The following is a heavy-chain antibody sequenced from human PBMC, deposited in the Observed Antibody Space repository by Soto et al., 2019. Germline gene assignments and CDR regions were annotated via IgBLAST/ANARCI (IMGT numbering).Heavy chain of an antibody. Sequence: QVQLQQWGAGLLKPSETLSLTCAVYGGSFSGYYWSWIRQPPGKGLVWIGEINQSGSTNYNPSLKSRVTISVDTSKNQFSLKLSSVTAADTAVYYCARGPRWYDFWSGPNWFDPWGQGTLVTVSS. CDR1: GGSFSGYY. CDR3: ARGPRWYDFWSGPNWFDP. CDR2: INQSGST. D-gene: IGHD3-3*01. V-gene: IGHV4-34*01. J-gene: IGHJ5*02.